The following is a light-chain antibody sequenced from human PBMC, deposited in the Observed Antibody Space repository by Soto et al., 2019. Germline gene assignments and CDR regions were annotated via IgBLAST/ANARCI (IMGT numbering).Light chain of an antibody. CDR3: QQYHSFPRT. J-gene: IGKJ1*01. Sequence: IQMTQSSSSLSASVGASVSTTCRASQSISSYLDWYQQKPGKAPKLLIYEASNLDSGVPSRFSGSGSGTEFTLTISSLQPDDFATYYCQQYHSFPRTFGQGTKVDIK. CDR2: EAS. V-gene: IGKV1-5*03. CDR1: QSISSY.